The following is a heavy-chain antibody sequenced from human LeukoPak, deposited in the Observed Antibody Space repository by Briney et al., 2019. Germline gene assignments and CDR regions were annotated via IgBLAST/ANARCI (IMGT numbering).Heavy chain of an antibody. CDR1: GGSISSSTYY. D-gene: IGHD6-19*01. Sequence: SETLSLTCTVSGGSISSSTYYWAWIRQPPGKGLEWIGSIYYSGSTYYNPSLKSRVTISVDTSKNQVSLKLSSVTAADTAVYYCASYSSGWYYLDYWGQGTLVTVSS. J-gene: IGHJ4*02. CDR2: IYYSGST. V-gene: IGHV4-39*01. CDR3: ASYSSGWYYLDY.